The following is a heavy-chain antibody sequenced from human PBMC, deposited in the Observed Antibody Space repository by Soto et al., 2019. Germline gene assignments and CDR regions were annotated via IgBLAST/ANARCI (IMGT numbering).Heavy chain of an antibody. CDR1: GFTFSSYW. V-gene: IGHV3-74*01. D-gene: IGHD3-10*01. CDR2: INSDESST. CDR3: ARNHGSGSYGYYYYGMDV. J-gene: IGHJ6*02. Sequence: PGGSLRLSCAASGFTFSSYWMHWVRQAPGKGLVWVSRINSDESSTSYADSVKGRFTISRDNAKNTLYLQMNSLRAEDTAVYYCARNHGSGSYGYYYYGMDVWGQGTTVTVSS.